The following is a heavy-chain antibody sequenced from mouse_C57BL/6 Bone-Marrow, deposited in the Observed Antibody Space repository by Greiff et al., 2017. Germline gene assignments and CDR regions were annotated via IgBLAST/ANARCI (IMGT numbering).Heavy chain of an antibody. CDR1: GYAFSSSW. V-gene: IGHV1-82*01. J-gene: IGHJ3*01. D-gene: IGHD2-2*01. CDR2: IYPGDGDT. CDR3: ARGGYDAWFAY. Sequence: QVQLQQSGPELVKPGASVKISCKASGYAFSSSWMNWVKQRPGKGLVWIGRIYPGDGDTNYNGKFKGKATLTADKSSSKAYMQLSSLTSEDSAVYFCARGGYDAWFAYWGQGTLVTVSA.